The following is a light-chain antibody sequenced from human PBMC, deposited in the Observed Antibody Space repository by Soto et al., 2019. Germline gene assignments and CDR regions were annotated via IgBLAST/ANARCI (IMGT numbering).Light chain of an antibody. CDR3: QHYGGSPPRYT. V-gene: IGKV3-20*01. Sequence: EIVLTQSPDTLSLSPGERATLSCRASQKIGSSSLAWNHQKPGQAPRLLLYDASSRATDIPDRFSGSGSGTDFTLTISRLEPEDSAVYYCQHYGGSPPRYTFGQGTKLEIK. J-gene: IGKJ2*01. CDR2: DAS. CDR1: QKIGSSS.